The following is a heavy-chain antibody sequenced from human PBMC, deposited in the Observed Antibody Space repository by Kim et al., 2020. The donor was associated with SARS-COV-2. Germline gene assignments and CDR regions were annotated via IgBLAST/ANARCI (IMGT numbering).Heavy chain of an antibody. Sequence: SETLSLTCTVSGGSISSSNHYWGWIRQPPGKGLEWIGSIYYGGSTYYNPSLKSRVTISVDTSKNQFSLKLNSVTAADTAVYYCANSVDVWGKGTTVTVPS. CDR3: ANSVDV. J-gene: IGHJ6*03. D-gene: IGHD2-15*01. CDR2: IYYGGST. CDR1: GGSISSSNHY. V-gene: IGHV4-39*01.